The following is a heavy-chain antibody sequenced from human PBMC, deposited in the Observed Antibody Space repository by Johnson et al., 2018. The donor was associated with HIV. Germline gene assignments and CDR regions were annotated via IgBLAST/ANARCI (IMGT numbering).Heavy chain of an antibody. CDR1: GFQIDDYG. CDR2: INRTGANK. J-gene: IGHJ3*02. Sequence: VQLVESGGGVVRPGGSLRLSCAASGFQIDDYGMSWVRQVPGQGLEWVSGINRTGANKGYGDSVKGRFTISRDNAKNSLYLQMNSLRAEDTSLYYCARGWVRVAARYAFDIWGQGTMVTVSS. D-gene: IGHD6-6*01. V-gene: IGHV3-20*04. CDR3: ARGWVRVAARYAFDI.